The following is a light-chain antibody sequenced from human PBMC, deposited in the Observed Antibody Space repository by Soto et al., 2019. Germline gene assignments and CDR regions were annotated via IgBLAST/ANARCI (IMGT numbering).Light chain of an antibody. CDR3: KQYENLPT. CDR2: DAS. V-gene: IGKV1-33*01. Sequence: DIQRTSSPSSLSASIVDRVTITCRASQSVSNSLNWYKQKPGEDPNILIYDASNLEAGVPSRFMGSGSGTDFTFTLSRLQPEEIATYDCKQYENLPTCGQGTRREIK. CDR1: QSVSNS. J-gene: IGKJ5*01.